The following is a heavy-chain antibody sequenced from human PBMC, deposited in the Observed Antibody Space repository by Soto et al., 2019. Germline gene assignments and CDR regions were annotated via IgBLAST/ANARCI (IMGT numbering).Heavy chain of an antibody. CDR2: IRNKAYTYTT. CDR1: GFTFSDHY. V-gene: IGHV3-72*01. CDR3: TKGLCTGGSCFSGDS. Sequence: EVQLVESGGGLVQPGGSLRLSCVASGFTFSDHYMDWVRQAPGKGLEWVGRIRNKAYTYTTEHAASVKGRFTMSRDDLKNSVFLEMNSLKSEYTAVYFSTKGLCTGGSCFSGDSWGQGTLVTVSS. J-gene: IGHJ5*01. D-gene: IGHD2-15*01.